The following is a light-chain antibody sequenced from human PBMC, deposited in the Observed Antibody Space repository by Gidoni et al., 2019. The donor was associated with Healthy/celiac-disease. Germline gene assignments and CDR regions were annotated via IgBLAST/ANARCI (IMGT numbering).Light chain of an antibody. CDR1: QDISNY. V-gene: IGKV1-33*01. J-gene: IGKJ2*03. CDR2: DAS. Sequence: IQMTQSPSSLSASVGDRVTITCQASQDISNYLNWYQQKPGKAPKLLIYDASNLETGVPSRFSGSGSGTDFTFTISSLQHEDIATYYCQQYDNLPSYSFGQXTKLEIK. CDR3: QQYDNLPSYS.